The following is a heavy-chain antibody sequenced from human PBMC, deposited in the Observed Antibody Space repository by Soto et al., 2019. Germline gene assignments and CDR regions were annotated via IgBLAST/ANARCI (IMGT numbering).Heavy chain of an antibody. CDR3: ARIGHYYDSLDLYYFDY. D-gene: IGHD3-22*01. J-gene: IGHJ4*02. CDR2: IYYSGST. CDR1: GGSISSYY. V-gene: IGHV4-59*01. Sequence: LSLTCTVSGGSISSYYWSWIRQPPGKGLEWIGYIYYSGSTNYNPSLKSRVTISVDTSKNQFSLKLSSVTAADTAVYYCARIGHYYDSLDLYYFDYWGQGTLVTVSS.